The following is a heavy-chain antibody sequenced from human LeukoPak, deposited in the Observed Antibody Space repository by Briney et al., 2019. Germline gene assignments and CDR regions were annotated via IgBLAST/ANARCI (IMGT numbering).Heavy chain of an antibody. J-gene: IGHJ6*03. Sequence: SETLSLTCTVSGGSISSSSYYWGWIRQPPGKGLEWIGSTYYSGSTYYNPSLKSRVTISVDTSKNQFSLKLSSVTAADTAVYYCARVLKVYYDFWSGYRGYYYYYYMDVWGKGTTVTVSS. CDR3: ARVLKVYYDFWSGYRGYYYYYYMDV. V-gene: IGHV4-39*07. CDR2: TYYSGST. D-gene: IGHD3-3*01. CDR1: GGSISSSSYY.